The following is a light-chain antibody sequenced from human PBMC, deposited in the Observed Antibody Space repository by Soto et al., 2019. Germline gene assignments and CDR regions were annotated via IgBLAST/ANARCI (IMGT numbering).Light chain of an antibody. Sequence: DIQMTQSPSTLSASVGDRVTITCRASQSISRLLAWYQQKPGRAPTLLIYKASSLESGVPSRFSGSGSGTEFTLTISSLQPDDFATYYCQQYNGYPLTFGQGTRLEMK. J-gene: IGKJ5*01. V-gene: IGKV1-5*03. CDR2: KAS. CDR3: QQYNGYPLT. CDR1: QSISRL.